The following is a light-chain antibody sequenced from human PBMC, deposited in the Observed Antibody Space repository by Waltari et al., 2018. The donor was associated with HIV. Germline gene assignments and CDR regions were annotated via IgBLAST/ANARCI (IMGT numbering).Light chain of an antibody. J-gene: IGKJ4*01. CDR1: QSGSNK. CDR2: DAS. Sequence: IVMTQSPATLSVSPGERATLSCRAGQSGSNKLAWYQQKAGQAPRLLIYDASTRATGVPARFSGSGSGTDFTLTISSLQSGDFAIYYCQQYNNWLTFGGGTKVEIK. CDR3: QQYNNWLT. V-gene: IGKV3-15*01.